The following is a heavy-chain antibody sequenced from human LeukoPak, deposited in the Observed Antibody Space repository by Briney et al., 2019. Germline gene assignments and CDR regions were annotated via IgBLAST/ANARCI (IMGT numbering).Heavy chain of an antibody. CDR2: IYYSGST. CDR3: ARADDYGDGGAFDI. V-gene: IGHV4-39*07. CDR1: GGSISSSSYY. Sequence: SETLSLTCTVSGGSISSSSYYWGWIRQPPGKGLEWIGSIYYSGSTYYNPSLKSRVTISVDTSKNQFSLKLSSVTPEDTAVYYCARADDYGDGGAFDIWGQGTMVTVSS. D-gene: IGHD4-17*01. J-gene: IGHJ3*02.